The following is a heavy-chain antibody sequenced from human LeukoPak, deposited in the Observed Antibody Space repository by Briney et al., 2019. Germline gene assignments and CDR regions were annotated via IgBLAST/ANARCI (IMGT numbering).Heavy chain of an antibody. CDR2: IYHSGST. Sequence: PSETLSLTCAVSGRSISSTHWWSWVRPPPGKGLEWIGEIYHSGSTNYNPSLKSRVTISVDASKNQFSLKLSSVTAADTAVYYCARGSPGYYYRSGSYYTFDYWGRGTLVTVSS. J-gene: IGHJ4*02. V-gene: IGHV4-4*02. CDR1: GRSISSTHW. D-gene: IGHD3-10*01. CDR3: ARGSPGYYYRSGSYYTFDY.